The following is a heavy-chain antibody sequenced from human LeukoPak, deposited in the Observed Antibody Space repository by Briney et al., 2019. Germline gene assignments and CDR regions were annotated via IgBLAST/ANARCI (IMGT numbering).Heavy chain of an antibody. Sequence: GGSLRLSCAASGFTFSNYWMSWVRQAPGKGLEWLANINQDRSEIYYVDSVKGRFTISRDNGKNSLYLQINSLRADDTAVYYCARDQGSMIVVRPTNWFFDLWGRGTLVTVSS. D-gene: IGHD3-22*01. CDR1: GFTFSNYW. CDR2: INQDRSEI. V-gene: IGHV3-7*01. CDR3: ARDQGSMIVVRPTNWFFDL. J-gene: IGHJ2*01.